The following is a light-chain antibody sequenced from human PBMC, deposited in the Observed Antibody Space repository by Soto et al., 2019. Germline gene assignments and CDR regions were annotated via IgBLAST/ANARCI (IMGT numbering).Light chain of an antibody. CDR1: QSVGSN. J-gene: IGKJ1*01. CDR3: QQYNNWPPDRT. CDR2: GAS. Sequence: EIVMTKSPATLSVSPGESATLSCRASQSVGSNLAWYQQKPGQAPRLLIYGASTRATGIPARFSGSGSGTEFTRTISSLQSEDFAIYFCQQYNNWPPDRTFGQGTKGEIK. V-gene: IGKV3-15*01.